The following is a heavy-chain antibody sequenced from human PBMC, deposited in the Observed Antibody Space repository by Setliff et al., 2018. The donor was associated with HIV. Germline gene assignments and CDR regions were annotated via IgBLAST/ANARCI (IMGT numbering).Heavy chain of an antibody. CDR2: FYYNGDS. V-gene: IGHV4-39*01. J-gene: IGHJ4*02. CDR3: ARHSRTAVPTIDY. D-gene: IGHD4-17*01. CDR1: GDSVNDRSYF. Sequence: ASETLSLTCTVSGDSVNDRSYFWGWIRQPPGKGLEWIGTFYYNGDSRYNPSLKSRVTISVDTSKNQFSLKLSSVTAADTAVYYCARHSRTAVPTIDYWGQGTLVTVSS.